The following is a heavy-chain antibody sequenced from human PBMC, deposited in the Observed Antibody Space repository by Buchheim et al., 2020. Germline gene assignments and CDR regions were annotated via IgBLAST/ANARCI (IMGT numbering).Heavy chain of an antibody. Sequence: QVQLVESGGGVVLPGRSLRLSCAASGFTFSSYGMHWVRQAPGKGLEWVAVIWYDGSNKYYADSVKGRFTISRDNSKNTLYLQMNSLRAEDTAVYYCARDSAGVAVAGFDYWGQGTL. V-gene: IGHV3-33*01. CDR2: IWYDGSNK. CDR1: GFTFSSYG. CDR3: ARDSAGVAVAGFDY. D-gene: IGHD6-19*01. J-gene: IGHJ4*02.